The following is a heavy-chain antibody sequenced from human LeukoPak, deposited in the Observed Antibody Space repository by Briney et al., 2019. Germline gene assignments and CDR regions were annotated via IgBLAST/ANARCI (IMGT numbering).Heavy chain of an antibody. Sequence: ASVKVSCKASGYTFSNFDINWVRQAPGQGPEWMGWMNPVTGNAGSAQKFQGRVTLTRDMSISTAYMELSSLTFDDTAFYYCARAPMGTAALCWGQGTLITVSS. CDR2: MNPVTGNA. D-gene: IGHD2-2*01. CDR1: GYTFSNFD. V-gene: IGHV1-8*01. J-gene: IGHJ4*02. CDR3: ARAPMGTAALC.